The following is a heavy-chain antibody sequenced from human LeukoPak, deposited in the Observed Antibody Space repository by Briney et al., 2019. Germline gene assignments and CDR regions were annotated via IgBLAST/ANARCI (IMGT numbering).Heavy chain of an antibody. V-gene: IGHV3-21*01. CDR1: GFTFSSYS. CDR3: ARGEYSGSYRKGYFDY. D-gene: IGHD1-26*01. CDR2: ISSSSSYI. Sequence: GGSLRLSCAASGFTFSSYSMNWVRQAPGKGLEWVSSISSSSSYIYYADSVKGRFTISRDNAKNSLYLQMNSLRAEDTAVYYCARGEYSGSYRKGYFDYWGQGTLVTVSS. J-gene: IGHJ4*02.